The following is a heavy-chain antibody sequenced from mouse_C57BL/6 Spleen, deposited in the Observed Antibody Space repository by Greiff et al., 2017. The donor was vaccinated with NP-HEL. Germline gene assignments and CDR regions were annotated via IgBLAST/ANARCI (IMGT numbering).Heavy chain of an antibody. V-gene: IGHV1-80*01. D-gene: IGHD1-1*01. CDR2: IYPGDGDT. J-gene: IGHJ2*01. CDR1: GYAFSSHW. Sequence: QVQLQQSGAELVKPGASVKISCKASGYAFSSHWMNWVKQRPGKGLEWIGQIYPGDGDTNYNGKFKGKATLTADKSSSTAYMQLSSLTSEDSAVYFCAREGYGSPRNFDYWGQGTTLTVSS. CDR3: AREGYGSPRNFDY.